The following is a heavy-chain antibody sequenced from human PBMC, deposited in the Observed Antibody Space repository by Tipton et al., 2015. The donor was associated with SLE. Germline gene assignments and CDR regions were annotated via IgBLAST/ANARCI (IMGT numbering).Heavy chain of an antibody. Sequence: SLRLSCAASGFPFTNAWMSWVRQAPWKGLEWVGRIKSKTDGETVDYAAPVKGRFTISRDDSRDTLYLQMSSLKTEDTAVYYCVTEFGVVQGLTLNAFDLWGQGTLVTVSS. J-gene: IGHJ3*01. CDR1: GFPFTNAW. CDR3: VTEFGVVQGLTLNAFDL. D-gene: IGHD3-10*01. CDR2: IKSKTDGETV. V-gene: IGHV3-15*01.